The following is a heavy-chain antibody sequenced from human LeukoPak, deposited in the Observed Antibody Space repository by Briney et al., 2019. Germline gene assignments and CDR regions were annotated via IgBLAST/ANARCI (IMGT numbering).Heavy chain of an antibody. V-gene: IGHV3-23*01. CDR3: AKHSLTPFDAFDI. Sequence: GGSLRLSCAASGFTFSSYAMSWVRQAPGRGLEWVSAISGSGGSTHYADSVKGRFTISKDNSKNTLYLQMNSLRAEDTAVYYCAKHSLTPFDAFDIWGQGTMVTVSS. CDR1: GFTFSSYA. D-gene: IGHD3-9*01. CDR2: ISGSGGST. J-gene: IGHJ3*02.